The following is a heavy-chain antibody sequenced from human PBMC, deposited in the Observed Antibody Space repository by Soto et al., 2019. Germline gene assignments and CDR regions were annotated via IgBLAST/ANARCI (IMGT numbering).Heavy chain of an antibody. CDR1: GYTFTSYG. CDR3: AREVTTVTTGGPDY. V-gene: IGHV1-18*01. CDR2: ISAYNGNT. Sequence: QVQLVQSGVEVEKPGASVKVSCKASGYTFTSYGVSWVRQAPGQGLEWMGWISAYNGNTNYAQKFQGRVTMTTDTSTSTAYMELRSLRSDDTAVYYCAREVTTVTTGGPDYWGQGTLVTVSS. D-gene: IGHD4-17*01. J-gene: IGHJ4*02.